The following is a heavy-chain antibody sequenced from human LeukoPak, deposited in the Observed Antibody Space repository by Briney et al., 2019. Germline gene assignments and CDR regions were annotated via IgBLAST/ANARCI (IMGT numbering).Heavy chain of an antibody. D-gene: IGHD5-12*01. V-gene: IGHV3-21*01. CDR2: ISSSSTYI. CDR1: GFTFSSYS. Sequence: GGSLRLSCAASGFTFSSYSMNCVRQAPGKGLEWVSSISSSSTYIYYADSVKGRFTISRDNAKNSLYLQMNSLRGEDTAVYYGAKNSGYDLLDAFVIWRQGTMVTVSS. CDR3: AKNSGYDLLDAFVI. J-gene: IGHJ3*02.